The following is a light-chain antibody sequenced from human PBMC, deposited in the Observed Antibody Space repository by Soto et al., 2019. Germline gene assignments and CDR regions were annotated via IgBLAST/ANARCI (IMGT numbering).Light chain of an antibody. J-gene: IGKJ5*01. CDR3: QQYNDWPPRIT. V-gene: IGKV3-15*01. CDR1: QSVISS. CDR2: GAS. Sequence: EIVLTQSPGTLSLSPGERATLSCRASQSVISSSLAWYQQKPGQAPSLLIYGASTRATGIPARFNGSGSGTEFTLIISSLQSEDFAVYYCQQYNDWPPRITFGQGTRLEIK.